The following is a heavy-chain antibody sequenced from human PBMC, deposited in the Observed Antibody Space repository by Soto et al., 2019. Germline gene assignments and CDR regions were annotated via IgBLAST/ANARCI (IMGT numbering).Heavy chain of an antibody. V-gene: IGHV5-51*01. Sequence: GESLKISCNGSGYTFSNYWIGWVRQMPGKGLEWMGIIYPGDSDTRYSPSFQGQVTISVDKSINTAHLQWSSLKASDTAMYYCARGLVVAATTSGFDFWGQGTMVTVS. CDR1: GYTFSNYW. J-gene: IGHJ3*01. CDR3: ARGLVVAATTSGFDF. D-gene: IGHD2-15*01. CDR2: IYPGDSDT.